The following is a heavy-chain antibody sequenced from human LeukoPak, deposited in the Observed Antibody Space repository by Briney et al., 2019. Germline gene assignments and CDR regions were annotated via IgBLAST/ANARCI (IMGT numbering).Heavy chain of an antibody. CDR2: IGSGGTT. D-gene: IGHD1-26*01. J-gene: IGHJ3*02. CDR3: AIRGSPNAFDM. V-gene: IGHV3-23*01. Sequence: GGSLRLSCAASGFTFSTYPMSWVRQAPGKGLEWVSAIGSGGTTYYSDSVKGRFTISRDNSKNTLYLQMNGLSAEDTAVHYCAIRGSPNAFDMWGQGTMVTVSS. CDR1: GFTFSTYP.